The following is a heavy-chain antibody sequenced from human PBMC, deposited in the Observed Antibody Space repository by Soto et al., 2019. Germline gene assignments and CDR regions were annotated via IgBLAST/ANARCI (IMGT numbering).Heavy chain of an antibody. V-gene: IGHV1-18*01. J-gene: IGHJ4*02. D-gene: IGHD7-27*01. CDR3: ARGPSGDKVDS. CDR2: ISAYNGNT. Sequence: ASVKVSCKTSGYTFTSYPIHWVRQAPGQGLEWMGWISAYNGNTNYAQKLQGRVTMSVDTSKSQLSLTLSSVSAADTAVYYCARGPSGDKVDSWGQGTLVTVSS. CDR1: GYTFTSYP.